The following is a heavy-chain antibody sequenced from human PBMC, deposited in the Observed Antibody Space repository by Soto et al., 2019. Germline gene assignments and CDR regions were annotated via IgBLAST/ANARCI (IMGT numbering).Heavy chain of an antibody. V-gene: IGHV4-59*08. CDR3: ATTVVTVTYWYFDL. D-gene: IGHD4-17*01. Sequence: SETLSLTCPVSGGSISSYYWSWIRQPPGKGLEWIGYIYYSGSTYYNPSLKSRITMSLDTSKSQFSLKLSSVTAADTAMYYCATTVVTVTYWYFDLWGRGTLVTVSS. CDR2: IYYSGST. CDR1: GGSISSYY. J-gene: IGHJ2*01.